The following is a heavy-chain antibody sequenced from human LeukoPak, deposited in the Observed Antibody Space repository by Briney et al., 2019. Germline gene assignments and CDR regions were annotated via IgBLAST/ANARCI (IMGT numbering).Heavy chain of an antibody. J-gene: IGHJ4*02. CDR1: GYTFTSYG. D-gene: IGHD5-24*01. Sequence: ASVKVSCKASGYTFTSYGISWVRQAPGQGLEWMGWISAYNGNTNYAQKLQGRVTITRDTSASTAYMELSSLRSEDTAVYYCARATTRWLQLLGYWGQGTLVTVSS. V-gene: IGHV1-18*01. CDR2: ISAYNGNT. CDR3: ARATTRWLQLLGY.